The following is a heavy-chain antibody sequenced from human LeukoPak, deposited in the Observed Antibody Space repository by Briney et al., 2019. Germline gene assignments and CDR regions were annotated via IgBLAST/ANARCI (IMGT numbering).Heavy chain of an antibody. CDR1: GGSFSGYY. D-gene: IGHD3-22*01. CDR2: INHSGST. CDR3: ARIAMFYYESSGYYSDY. J-gene: IGHJ4*02. Sequence: PSETLSLTCAAYGGSFSGYYRSWIRQPPGKGLEWIGEINHSGSTNYNPSLKRRVTISVDTSKNQFSLKLSSVTAADTAVYYCARIAMFYYESSGYYSDYWGQGTLVTVSS. V-gene: IGHV4-34*01.